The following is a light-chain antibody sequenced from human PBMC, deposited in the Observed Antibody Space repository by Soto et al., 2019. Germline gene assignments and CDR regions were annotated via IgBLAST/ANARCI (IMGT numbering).Light chain of an antibody. CDR2: RNN. CDR1: NSNIGSKY. V-gene: IGLV1-47*01. CDR3: AAWDNNLGGPA. J-gene: IGLJ2*01. Sequence: QSVLTQPPSASGTPGQRVSISCSRSNSNIGSKYVYWYQQLPGTAPKLLMYRNNQRPSGVPDRVSGSKSGTSASLAISGLRSEDESDYYCAAWDNNLGGPAFGGGTKLTVL.